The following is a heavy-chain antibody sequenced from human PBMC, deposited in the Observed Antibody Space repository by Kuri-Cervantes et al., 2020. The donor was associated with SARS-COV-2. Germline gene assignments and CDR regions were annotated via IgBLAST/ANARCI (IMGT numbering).Heavy chain of an antibody. V-gene: IGHV3-23*01. D-gene: IGHD3-3*01. J-gene: IGHJ6*02. Sequence: GESLKISCTASGVTFSSGDMSWVRKAQGQGLGWVSAISGSGGSTYYADSVKGRFTISRDNSKNTLYLQMNSLRAEDTAVYYCARGTDIYDFWSGYPTEYYYYALDVWGQGTTVTVSS. CDR1: GVTFSSGD. CDR2: ISGSGGST. CDR3: ARGTDIYDFWSGYPTEYYYYALDV.